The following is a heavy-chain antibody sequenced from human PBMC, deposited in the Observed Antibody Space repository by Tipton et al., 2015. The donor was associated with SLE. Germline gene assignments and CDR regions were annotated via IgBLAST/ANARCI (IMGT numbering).Heavy chain of an antibody. CDR1: GFTFRRYW. V-gene: IGHV3-74*01. J-gene: IGHJ2*01. D-gene: IGHD6-6*01. CDR3: ARGLGHLVDGYFDL. CDR2: INSDGSST. Sequence: SLRLSCAASGFTFRRYWMHWVRQAPGKGLVWVSRINSDGSSTTYADSVKGRFTISRDNAKNTLYLQMNSLRAEDTAVYYCARGLGHLVDGYFDLWGRGTLVTVSS.